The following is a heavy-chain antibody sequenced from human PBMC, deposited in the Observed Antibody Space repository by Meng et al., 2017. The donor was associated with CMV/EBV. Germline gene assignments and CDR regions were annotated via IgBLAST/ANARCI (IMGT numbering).Heavy chain of an antibody. V-gene: IGHV1-18*01. CDR2: IGPYNGKR. Sequence: ASVKVSCKASGYRFITSDIMWVRQAPGQGLEWMGWIGPYNGKRNYAQKIEGRVTLTTDTSTSTAYMELTNLRSDDTAVYYCARDRKFRWELLGEWGQGTLVTVSS. CDR1: GYRFITSD. CDR3: ARDRKFRWELLGE. J-gene: IGHJ4*02. D-gene: IGHD1-26*01.